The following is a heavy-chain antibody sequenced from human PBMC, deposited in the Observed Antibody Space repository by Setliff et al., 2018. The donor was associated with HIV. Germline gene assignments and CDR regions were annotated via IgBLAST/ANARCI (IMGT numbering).Heavy chain of an antibody. Sequence: SETLSLTCTVSGGSISSFSYYWAWIRQSPGEGLEWIGNVYHSGGTDYNPSLRSRVTISVDTSTNQFSLNLASVTAADTAVYYCTRRFEKWLAFDYWGQGTLVTVSS. CDR2: VYHSGGT. J-gene: IGHJ4*02. V-gene: IGHV4-39*01. D-gene: IGHD6-19*01. CDR3: TRRFEKWLAFDY. CDR1: GGSISSFSYY.